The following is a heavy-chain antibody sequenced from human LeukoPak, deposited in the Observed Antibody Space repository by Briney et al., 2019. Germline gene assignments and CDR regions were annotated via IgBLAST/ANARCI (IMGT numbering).Heavy chain of an antibody. CDR1: GFTFSRHD. CDR2: ISYDGSNK. J-gene: IGHJ3*02. V-gene: IGHV3-30*18. D-gene: IGHD6-13*01. CDR3: AKGVSSSWSNDAFDI. Sequence: GGSLRLSCVASGFTFSRHDMNWVRQAPGKGLEWVAVISYDGSNKYYADSVKGRFTISRNNSKNTLYLQMNSLRTEDTAVYYCAKGVSSSWSNDAFDIWGQGTMVTVSS.